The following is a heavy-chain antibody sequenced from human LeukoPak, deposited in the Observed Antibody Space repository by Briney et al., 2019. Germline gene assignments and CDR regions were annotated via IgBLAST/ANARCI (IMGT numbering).Heavy chain of an antibody. J-gene: IGHJ6*02. D-gene: IGHD6-13*01. CDR2: IWYDGSNK. Sequence: GGSLRLSCAASGFTFSSYAMNWVRQAPGKGLEWVAVIWYDGSNKYYADSVKGRFTISRDNSKNTLYLQMNSLRAEDTAVYYCARPYSPYYYYGMDVWGQGTTVTVSS. CDR1: GFTFSSYA. V-gene: IGHV3-33*08. CDR3: ARPYSPYYYYGMDV.